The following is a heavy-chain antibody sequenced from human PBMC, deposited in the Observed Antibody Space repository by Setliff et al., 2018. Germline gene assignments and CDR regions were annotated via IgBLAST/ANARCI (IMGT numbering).Heavy chain of an antibody. V-gene: IGHV3-33*08. CDR3: TTAETFMFGELLSGPFDY. D-gene: IGHD3-10*02. CDR2: IWDDGGNK. J-gene: IGHJ4*02. CDR1: GFTFSSYR. Sequence: GGSLRLSCAASGFTFSSYRMHWVRQAPGKGLEWVAVIWDDGGNKYHADSVKGRFTISRDNSKNTLYLQMNSLKTEDTAVYYCTTAETFMFGELLSGPFDYWGQGTLVTVSS.